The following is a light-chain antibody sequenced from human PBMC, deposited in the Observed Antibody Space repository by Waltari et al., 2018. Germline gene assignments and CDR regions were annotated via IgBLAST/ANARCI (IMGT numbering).Light chain of an antibody. CDR2: RAA. J-gene: IGKJ1*01. CDR1: QHISIW. Sequence: DIQMTQSPSTLSASVGDRVTVTCRASQHISIWLAWYQQKSGKAPNLLIYRAASLESGVPSRFGGGGSGTEFNLTISSLQPGDFATYYCQQYNNYPWTFGQGTKVEI. CDR3: QQYNNYPWT. V-gene: IGKV1-5*03.